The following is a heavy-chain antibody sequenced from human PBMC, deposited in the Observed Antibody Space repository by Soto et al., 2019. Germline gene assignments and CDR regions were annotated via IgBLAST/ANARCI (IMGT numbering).Heavy chain of an antibody. D-gene: IGHD3-3*01. Sequence: QVQLVQSGAEVKKPGASVKVSCKASGYTFTSYGISWVRQAPGQGLEWMGWISAYNGNTNYAQKLQGRVTMTTDTSTSKAYMELGSLRSDDTAVYYCARDRWRFLEWSPYYYYGMDVWGQGTTVTVSS. CDR1: GYTFTSYG. V-gene: IGHV1-18*01. CDR2: ISAYNGNT. J-gene: IGHJ6*02. CDR3: ARDRWRFLEWSPYYYYGMDV.